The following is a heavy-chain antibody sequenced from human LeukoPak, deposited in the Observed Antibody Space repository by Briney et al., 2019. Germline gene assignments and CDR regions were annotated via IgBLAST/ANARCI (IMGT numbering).Heavy chain of an antibody. Sequence: GGSLRLSCAASGFTFSSYAMSWVRQAPGKGLEWVSAISGSGGSTYYADSVKGRFTISRDNSKNTLYLQMNSLRAEDTDVYYCAKDGLEGYGDSNYFDYWGQGTLVTVSS. CDR3: AKDGLEGYGDSNYFDY. CDR1: GFTFSSYA. V-gene: IGHV3-23*01. D-gene: IGHD4-17*01. J-gene: IGHJ4*02. CDR2: ISGSGGST.